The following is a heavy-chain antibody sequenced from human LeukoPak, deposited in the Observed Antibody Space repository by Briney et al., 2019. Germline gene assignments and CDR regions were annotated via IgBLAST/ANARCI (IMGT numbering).Heavy chain of an antibody. CDR1: GVTFSSYW. CDR3: ARDRFPEGNDAFDI. V-gene: IGHV3-74*01. Sequence: GGSLRLSCAASGVTFSSYWMHWVRQVPGKGLVWVSRINSDGSSTSYADSVKGRFTISRDNAKNTLYLQMNSLRGEDTALYYCARDRFPEGNDAFDIWGQGTMVTVSS. D-gene: IGHD1-14*01. CDR2: INSDGSST. J-gene: IGHJ3*02.